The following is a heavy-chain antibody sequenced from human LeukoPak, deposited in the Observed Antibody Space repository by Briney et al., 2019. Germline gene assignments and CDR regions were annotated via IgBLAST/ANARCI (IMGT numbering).Heavy chain of an antibody. D-gene: IGHD3-22*01. CDR1: GFTFNKFD. J-gene: IGHJ4*02. CDR2: IGTLSDT. V-gene: IGHV3-13*01. Sequence: GGSLRLSCAASGFTFNKFDLHWVRQITGKGLEWVSAIGTLSDTSYADSVKGRFTIPRENAKNSLYIQMNSLRVDDTAVYYCVRARHNNYYDSSGFYPYWGQGILVTVSS. CDR3: VRARHNNYYDSSGFYPY.